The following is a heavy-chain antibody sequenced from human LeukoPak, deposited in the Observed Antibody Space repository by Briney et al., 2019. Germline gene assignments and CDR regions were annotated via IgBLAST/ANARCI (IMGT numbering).Heavy chain of an antibody. V-gene: IGHV1-69*01. D-gene: IGHD3-22*01. CDR1: GGTFSSYA. Sequence: SVKVSCKASGGTFSSYAISWVRQAPGQGLEWMGGIIPIFGTANYAQKFQGRVTITADESTSTAYMELSSLRSEDTAVYHYAIGHTYYYDSSGYYPHDYWGQGTLVTVSS. CDR2: IIPIFGTA. CDR3: AIGHTYYYDSSGYYPHDY. J-gene: IGHJ4*02.